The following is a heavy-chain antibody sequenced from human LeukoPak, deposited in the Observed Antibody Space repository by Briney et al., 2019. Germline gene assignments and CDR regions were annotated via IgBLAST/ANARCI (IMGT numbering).Heavy chain of an antibody. CDR3: ARGNTADSSSWYTNWFDP. CDR2: INHSGST. Sequence: SSETLSLTCAVYGGSFSGYYWSWIRQPPGKGLEWIGEINHSGSTNYSPSLKSRVTISVDTSKNQFSLKLSSVTAADTAVYYCARGNTADSSSWYTNWFDPWGQGTLVTVSS. D-gene: IGHD6-13*01. V-gene: IGHV4-34*01. J-gene: IGHJ5*02. CDR1: GGSFSGYY.